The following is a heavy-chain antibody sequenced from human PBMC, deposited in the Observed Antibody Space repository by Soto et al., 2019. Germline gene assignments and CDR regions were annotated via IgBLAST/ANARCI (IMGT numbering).Heavy chain of an antibody. Sequence: QVQLQESGPGLVKPSGTLSLTCSVSGGSISSESFYWSWVRQHPGKGLEWIGEISHGGNTNYNPFLKSRATISLDKSNNQFSLSLSFVTAADTALYYCATKTVAVAGLDWGHGTPVTVSS. CDR3: ATKTVAVAGLD. V-gene: IGHV4-4*02. CDR2: ISHGGNT. J-gene: IGHJ4*01. D-gene: IGHD6-13*01. CDR1: GGSISSESFY.